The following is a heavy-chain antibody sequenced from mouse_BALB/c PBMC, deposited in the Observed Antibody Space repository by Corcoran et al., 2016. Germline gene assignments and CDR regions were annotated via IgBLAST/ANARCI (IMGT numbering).Heavy chain of an antibody. CDR1: GYSFTGYY. Sequence: LVKTGASVKISCKASGYSFTGYYMHGVKQSHGKSLEWIGYISCYNGATSYNQKFKGKATFTVDTSSCTADMQFNSLTSEDSAVYDGARSRDWYFDVWGAGTTVTVSS. CDR3: ARSRDWYFDV. CDR2: ISCYNGAT. V-gene: IGHV1S34*01. J-gene: IGHJ1*01.